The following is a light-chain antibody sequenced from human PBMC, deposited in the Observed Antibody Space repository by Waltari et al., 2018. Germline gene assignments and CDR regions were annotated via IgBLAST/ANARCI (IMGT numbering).Light chain of an antibody. CDR2: ADR. CDR1: NIGSES. J-gene: IGLJ3*02. V-gene: IGLV3-21*01. CDR3: QVWDRSSDQWV. Sequence: SYDLTQPRSVSVSPGQTARITCGGDNIGSESVQWYQHQPTQAPVVVIYADRERPSGMPERFSGSNSGNTATLTISGVEAGDEGDYYCQVWDRSSDQWVFGGGTRLTVL.